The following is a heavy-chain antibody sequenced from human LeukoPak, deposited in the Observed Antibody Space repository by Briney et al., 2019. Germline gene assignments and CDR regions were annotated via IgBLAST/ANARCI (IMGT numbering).Heavy chain of an antibody. D-gene: IGHD3-22*01. Sequence: GGSLRLSCAASGFTFSNSAMDWVRQAPGKGLEWVSSNADSVKGRFTISRNNANNSVSLQTNNLRAEDTAVYYCARDSTYYLRYGYFDSWGQGILVTVSS. CDR3: ARDSTYYLRYGYFDS. V-gene: IGHV3-21*06. CDR1: GFTFSNSA. J-gene: IGHJ4*02.